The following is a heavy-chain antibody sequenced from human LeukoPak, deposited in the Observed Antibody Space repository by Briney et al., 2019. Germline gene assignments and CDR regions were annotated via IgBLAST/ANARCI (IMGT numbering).Heavy chain of an antibody. CDR3: ARDPGVIHYDY. J-gene: IGHJ4*02. D-gene: IGHD3-16*02. V-gene: IGHV3-7*03. CDR2: IKQDGSEK. Sequence: GGSLRLSCAASGSTFSSYWMSWVRQAPGKGLEWVANIKQDGSEKYYVDSVKGRFTISRDNAKNSLYLQMNSLRAEDTAVYYCARDPGVIHYDYWGQGTLVTVSS. CDR1: GSTFSSYW.